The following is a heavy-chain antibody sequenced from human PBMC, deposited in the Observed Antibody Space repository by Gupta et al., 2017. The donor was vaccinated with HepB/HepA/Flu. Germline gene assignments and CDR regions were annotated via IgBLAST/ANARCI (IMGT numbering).Heavy chain of an antibody. CDR1: GYTFTGYY. CDR2: INPNSGGT. CDR3: ARTGGIVTGPHPPHCSGGSGDILDAFDI. J-gene: IGHJ3*02. Sequence: QVQLVQSGAEVKKPGASVKVSCKASGYTFTGYYMHWVRQAPGQGLEWMGWINPNSGGTNYAQKFQGWVTMTRDTSISTAYMELSRLRSDDTAVYYCARTGGIVTGPHPPHCSGGSGDILDAFDIGGQGTMVTVSS. V-gene: IGHV1-2*04. D-gene: IGHD2-15*01.